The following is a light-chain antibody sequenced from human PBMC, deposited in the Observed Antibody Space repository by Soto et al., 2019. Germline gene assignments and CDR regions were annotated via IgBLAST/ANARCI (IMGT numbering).Light chain of an antibody. J-gene: IGKJ1*01. CDR1: QSISSW. Sequence: DIQITQSPSTLSASVGDRVTITCRASQSISSWLAWYQQKPGKAPKLLIYKASNLESGVPSRFSGSGSGTEFTLTISSLQPDDFATCYCQQYNSFSWTFGQGTKVDIK. CDR3: QQYNSFSWT. CDR2: KAS. V-gene: IGKV1-5*03.